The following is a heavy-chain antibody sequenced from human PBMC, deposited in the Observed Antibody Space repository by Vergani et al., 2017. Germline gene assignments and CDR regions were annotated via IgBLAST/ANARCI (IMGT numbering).Heavy chain of an antibody. CDR1: GFTFSSYS. V-gene: IGHV3-48*01. Sequence: EVQLVESGGGLVQPGGSLRLSCAASGFTFSSYSMNWVRQAPGQGLEWVSYISSSSSTIYYADSVKGRFTISRDNAKNSLYLQMNSLRAEDTAVYYCARDAMVRGIPRYYYGMDVWGQGTTVTVSS. CDR3: ARDAMVRGIPRYYYGMDV. CDR2: ISSSSSTI. D-gene: IGHD3-10*01. J-gene: IGHJ6*02.